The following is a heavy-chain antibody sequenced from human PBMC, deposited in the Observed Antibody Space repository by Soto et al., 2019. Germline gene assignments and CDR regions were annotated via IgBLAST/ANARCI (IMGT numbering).Heavy chain of an antibody. V-gene: IGHV3-23*01. CDR3: AKDGDRDGTSWTDDAFDI. J-gene: IGHJ3*02. D-gene: IGHD2-21*01. CDR2: ITGSGGNT. CDR1: GFTFSSYA. Sequence: GVSLRLSCAASGFTFSSYAMSWVRQAPGKGLEWISMITGSGGNTYYADSVRGRFTISRDNSKNTLYLQMNSLRGEDTAVYYCAKDGDRDGTSWTDDAFDIWGQGTMVTVSS.